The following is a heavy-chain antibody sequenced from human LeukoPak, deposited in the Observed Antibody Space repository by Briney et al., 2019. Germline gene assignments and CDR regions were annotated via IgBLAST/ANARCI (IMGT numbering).Heavy chain of an antibody. CDR1: GGSISSGSYY. CDR2: IYSSGST. D-gene: IGHD3-10*01. Sequence: PSETLSLTCTVSGGSISSGSYYWSWIRQPAGKGLEWIGRIYSSGSTNYNPSLKSRVTISVDTSKKQFFLKLSSVTAADTAVYYCAREDYYGSGSCDYWGQGTLVTVSS. V-gene: IGHV4-61*02. CDR3: AREDYYGSGSCDY. J-gene: IGHJ4*02.